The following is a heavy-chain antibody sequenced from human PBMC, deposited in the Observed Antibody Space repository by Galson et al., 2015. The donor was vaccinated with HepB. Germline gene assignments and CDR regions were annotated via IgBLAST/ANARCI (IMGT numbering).Heavy chain of an antibody. D-gene: IGHD1-7*01. J-gene: IGHJ3*02. V-gene: IGHV3-23*01. CDR1: GFTFSSDA. CDR2: ISGSGGST. CDR3: AKATSYNWNYEDAFDI. Sequence: SLRLSCAASGFTFSSDAMSWVRQAPGKGLEWVSAISGSGGSTYYADSVKGRFTISRDNSKNTLYLQMNSLRAEDTAVYYCAKATSYNWNYEDAFDIWGQGTMVTVSS.